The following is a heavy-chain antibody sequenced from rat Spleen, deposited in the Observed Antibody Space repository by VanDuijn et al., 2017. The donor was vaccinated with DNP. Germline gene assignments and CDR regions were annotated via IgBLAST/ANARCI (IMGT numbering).Heavy chain of an antibody. J-gene: IGHJ2*01. CDR2: ISPSGRRI. Sequence: EVQLVESGGGLVQAGRSLKLSCAASGFTFSNYYMAWVRQAPTKGLEWVAAISPSGRRIYYLDSVKGRFTISRDDAKGSLYLQMNSLKSEETATYYCARSTITAISNWFLYWGQGVMVTVSS. CDR1: GFTFSNYY. D-gene: IGHD1-2*01. CDR3: ARSTITAISNWFLY. V-gene: IGHV5S23*01.